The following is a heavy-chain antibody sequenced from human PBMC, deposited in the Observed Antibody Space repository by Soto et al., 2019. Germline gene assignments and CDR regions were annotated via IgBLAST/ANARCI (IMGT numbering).Heavy chain of an antibody. CDR2: IYDSGTT. CDR3: ARAPFGDYGQFDS. V-gene: IGHV4-61*01. J-gene: IGHJ4*02. CDR1: GGSVSGGIYY. Sequence: QVQLQESGPGQVKPSETLSLTCSVSGGSVSGGIYYWNWIRQPPGKGLEWIGYIYDSGTTNYNPSLKRRVTISVDTSKNQFSLKVSSVTAADTAVYYCARAPFGDYGQFDSWGQGTLVTVSS. D-gene: IGHD4-17*01.